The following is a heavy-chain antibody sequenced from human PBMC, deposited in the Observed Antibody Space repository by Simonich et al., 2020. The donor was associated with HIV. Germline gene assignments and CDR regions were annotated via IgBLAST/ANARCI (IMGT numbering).Heavy chain of an antibody. Sequence: QVQLVQSGAEVKKPGASVKVSCKVSGYTLTELSMHWVRQAPGKGLEWMGGCDPEEGETIYAQKFQGRVTMTEDTSTDTAYMELSSLRSEDTAVYYCVTVSRSWSRDGPFFDYWGQGTLVTVSS. D-gene: IGHD6-13*01. J-gene: IGHJ4*02. CDR3: VTVSRSWSRDGPFFDY. V-gene: IGHV1-24*01. CDR1: GYTLTELS. CDR2: CDPEEGET.